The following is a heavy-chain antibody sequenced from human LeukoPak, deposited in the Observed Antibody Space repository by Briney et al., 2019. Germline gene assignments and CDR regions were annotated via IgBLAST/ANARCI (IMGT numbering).Heavy chain of an antibody. CDR2: ISYDGSNK. CDR3: AKPHSAAAGTP. Sequence: GGSLRLSCAASGFTFSSYAMHWVRQAPGKGLEWVAVISYDGSNKYYADSAKSRFTISGDNSKNTLYLQMNSLRAEDTAVYYCAKPHSAAAGTPWGQGTLVTVSS. D-gene: IGHD6-13*01. J-gene: IGHJ5*02. V-gene: IGHV3-30-3*01. CDR1: GFTFSSYA.